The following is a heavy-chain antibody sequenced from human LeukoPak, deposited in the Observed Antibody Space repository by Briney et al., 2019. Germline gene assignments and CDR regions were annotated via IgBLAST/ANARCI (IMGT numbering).Heavy chain of an antibody. Sequence: ASVKVSCKASGYTFTGYYMHWVRQAPGQGLEWMGWINPNSGGTNYAQKFQGRVTMTRDTSISTAYMELSRLRSDDTAVYYCARDLPSCSSTSCYVFDPWGQGTLVTVSS. J-gene: IGHJ5*02. CDR3: ARDLPSCSSTSCYVFDP. D-gene: IGHD2-2*01. CDR1: GYTFTGYY. V-gene: IGHV1-2*02. CDR2: INPNSGGT.